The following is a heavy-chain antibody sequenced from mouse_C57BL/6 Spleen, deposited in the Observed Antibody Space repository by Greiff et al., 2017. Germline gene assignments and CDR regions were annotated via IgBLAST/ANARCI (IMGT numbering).Heavy chain of an antibody. CDR1: GFTFSSYA. CDR2: ISSGGDYI. V-gene: IGHV5-9-1*02. D-gene: IGHD2-10*02. CDR3: TRDRGPSNPYAY. Sequence: EVHLVESGEGLVKPGGSLKLSCAASGFTFSSYAMSWVRQTPEKRLEWVAYISSGGDYIYYADTVKGRFTISRDNARNTLYLQMSSLKSEDTAMYYCTRDRGPSNPYAYWGQGTLVTVSA. J-gene: IGHJ3*01.